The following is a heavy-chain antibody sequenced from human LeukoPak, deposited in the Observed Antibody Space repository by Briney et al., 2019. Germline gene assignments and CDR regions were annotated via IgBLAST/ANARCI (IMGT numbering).Heavy chain of an antibody. V-gene: IGHV3-23*01. Sequence: GGSLRLSCVASRFTFSTFAMNWVRQAPGKGLEWVSSINGSGGRTAYADSVKGRFTISRDNSRNTLYLQIGSLRAEDTAVYFCARGISHDFWGQGTLDTVSS. D-gene: IGHD2-15*01. CDR3: ARGISHDF. CDR2: INGSGGRT. CDR1: RFTFSTFA. J-gene: IGHJ4*02.